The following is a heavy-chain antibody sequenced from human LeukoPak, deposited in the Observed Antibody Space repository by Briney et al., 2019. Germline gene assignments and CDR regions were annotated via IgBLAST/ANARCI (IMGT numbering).Heavy chain of an antibody. J-gene: IGHJ3*02. CDR1: GFTFISYE. V-gene: IGHV3-48*03. CDR2: ISSSGSSI. Sequence: GGSLRLSCAASGFTFISYEMNWVRQAPGKGLEWVSYISSSGSSIYYADSVKGRFTISRDNAKNSLYLQMNSLRAEDTAVYYCARDPLKRAFDIWGQGTMVTVSS. CDR3: ARDPLKRAFDI.